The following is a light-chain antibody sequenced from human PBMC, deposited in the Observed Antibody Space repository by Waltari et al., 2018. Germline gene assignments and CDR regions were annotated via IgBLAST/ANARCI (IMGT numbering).Light chain of an antibody. CDR3: QHYEGWPPWT. CDR2: AAS. Sequence: EIVLTQSPATLSVSPGERATLSCRASQCVSTKVAWYQQRPGQAPRLLIYAASSRATGVPARFGGSGSETDFTLTISGLQSEDFAVYYCQHYEGWPPWTFGQGTKV. V-gene: IGKV3-15*01. J-gene: IGKJ1*01. CDR1: QCVSTK.